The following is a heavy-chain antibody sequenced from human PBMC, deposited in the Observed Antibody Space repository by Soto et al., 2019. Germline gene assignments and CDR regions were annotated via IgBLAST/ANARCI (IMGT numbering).Heavy chain of an antibody. CDR3: ASRVVTGAFAI. CDR2: ISYDGSNK. CDR1: GFIFSSYA. V-gene: IGHV3-30-3*01. D-gene: IGHD2-15*01. Sequence: GESLRLSWAASGFIFSSYAMHWVRQAPGKGLEWVAVISYDGSNKYYADSVKGRFTISRDNSKNTLYLQMNSLRAGDTAVYYCASRVVTGAFAIWGQGTMVTV. J-gene: IGHJ3*02.